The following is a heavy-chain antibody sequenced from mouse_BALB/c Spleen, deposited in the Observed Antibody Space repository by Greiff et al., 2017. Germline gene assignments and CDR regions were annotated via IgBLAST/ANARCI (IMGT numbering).Heavy chain of an antibody. CDR1: GYTFTSYY. CDR3: TRRGLLRPHYYAMDY. J-gene: IGHJ4*01. D-gene: IGHD1-2*01. Sequence: VQLKQSGAELVKPGASLKLSCKASGYTFTSYYMYWVKQRPGQGLEWIGEINPSNGGTNFNEKFKSKATLTVDKSSSTAYIQLSSLTSEDSAVYYCTRRGLLRPHYYAMDYWGQGTSVTVSS. CDR2: INPSNGGT. V-gene: IGHV1S81*02.